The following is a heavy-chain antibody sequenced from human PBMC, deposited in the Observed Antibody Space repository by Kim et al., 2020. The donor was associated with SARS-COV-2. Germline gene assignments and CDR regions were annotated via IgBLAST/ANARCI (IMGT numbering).Heavy chain of an antibody. J-gene: IGHJ5*02. D-gene: IGHD1-26*01. Sequence: GGSLRLSCAASGFTFSSYAMSWVRQAPGKGLEWVSAISGSGGGTYYADSVKGRFTISRDNSKNTLYLQMNSLRAEDTAVYYCAKGGVGQPRFDPWGQGTLVTVSS. CDR2: ISGSGGGT. V-gene: IGHV3-23*01. CDR1: GFTFSSYA. CDR3: AKGGVGQPRFDP.